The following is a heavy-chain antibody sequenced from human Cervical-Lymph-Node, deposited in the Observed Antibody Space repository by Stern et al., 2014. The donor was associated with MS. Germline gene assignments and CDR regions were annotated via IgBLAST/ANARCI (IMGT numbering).Heavy chain of an antibody. J-gene: IGHJ3*02. Sequence: QVQLGQSGAEVKKPGASVKVSCKASGYTFSSYYMHWVRQAPGQGLEWMGIINPSGGSTRYEQKFQGRVTMTRDTSTSTVYMELSSQRSEDTAVYYCARSGSYSDAFDIWGQGTMVTVSS. CDR3: ARSGSYSDAFDI. V-gene: IGHV1-46*01. CDR1: GYTFSSYY. CDR2: INPSGGST. D-gene: IGHD1-26*01.